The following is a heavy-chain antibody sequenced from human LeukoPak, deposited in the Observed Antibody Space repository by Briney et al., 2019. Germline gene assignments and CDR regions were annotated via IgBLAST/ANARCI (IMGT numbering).Heavy chain of an antibody. V-gene: IGHV3-48*04. CDR2: ISSSSGSI. CDR1: GFSFSGYS. CDR3: ARDSGSYYAFDY. D-gene: IGHD3-10*01. J-gene: IGHJ4*02. Sequence: GGSLRLSCTASGFSFSGYSLNWVRQAPGKGLEWVSYISSSSGSIYYADSVNGRFTISRDNAKNSLYLQMNSLRAEDTAVYYCARDSGSYYAFDYWGQGTLVTVSS.